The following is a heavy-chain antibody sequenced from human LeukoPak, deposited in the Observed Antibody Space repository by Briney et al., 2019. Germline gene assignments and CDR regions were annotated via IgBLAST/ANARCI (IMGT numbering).Heavy chain of an antibody. CDR2: IDSSSSTI. V-gene: IGHV3-48*01. CDR1: GFDFSTYS. Sequence: GGSLRLSCAASGFDFSTYSMHWVRRAPGRGLEWLSYIDSSSSTIYYADSVKGRFTISRDNAKNSLYLQMNSLRAEDTAVFYCARGPTVGPLTFDPWGQGTLVTVSS. D-gene: IGHD4-17*01. CDR3: ARGPTVGPLTFDP. J-gene: IGHJ5*02.